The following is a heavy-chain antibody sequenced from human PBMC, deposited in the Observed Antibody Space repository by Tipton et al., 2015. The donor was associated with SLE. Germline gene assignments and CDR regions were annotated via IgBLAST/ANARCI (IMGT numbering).Heavy chain of an antibody. D-gene: IGHD3-10*01. CDR1: GFTFDDYT. CDR3: AKASGEGFRYYFDY. V-gene: IGHV3-43*01. CDR2: ISWDGGST. J-gene: IGHJ4*02. Sequence: GSLRLSCAASGFTFDDYTMHWVRQAPGKGLEWVSLISWDGGSTYYADSVKGRFTISRDNSKNSLYLQMNSLRTEDTALYYCAKASGEGFRYYFDYWGQGTLVTVSS.